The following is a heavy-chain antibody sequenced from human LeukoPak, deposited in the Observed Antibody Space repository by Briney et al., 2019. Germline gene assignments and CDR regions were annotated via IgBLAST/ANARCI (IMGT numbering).Heavy chain of an antibody. CDR3: ARVTYYYDSSGFDY. D-gene: IGHD3-22*01. CDR1: GFTFDDHG. CDR2: INWNSGSK. V-gene: IGHV3-20*04. Sequence: GGSLRLSCAASGFTFDDHGLSWVRQAPGKGLEWVSGINWNSGSKRYGASVKGRFTISRDNAKNTLYLQMNSLRAEDTAVYYCARVTYYYDSSGFDYWGQGTLVTVSS. J-gene: IGHJ4*02.